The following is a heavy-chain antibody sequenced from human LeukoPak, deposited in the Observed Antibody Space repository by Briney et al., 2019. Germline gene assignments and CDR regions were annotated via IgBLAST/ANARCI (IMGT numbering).Heavy chain of an antibody. D-gene: IGHD1-26*01. J-gene: IGHJ5*02. CDR1: GFTFSLHA. CDR3: VRAKGRSPGYWLDP. Sequence: GGSLRLSCTASGFTFSLHAMNWVRQAPGKGLEWVAAITGSSGDTYYTDSVKGRFTNSRDNSRNTVYLQMNSLRAEDTALYYCVRAKGRSPGYWLDPWGHGTLVTVSS. CDR2: ITGSSGDT. V-gene: IGHV3-23*01.